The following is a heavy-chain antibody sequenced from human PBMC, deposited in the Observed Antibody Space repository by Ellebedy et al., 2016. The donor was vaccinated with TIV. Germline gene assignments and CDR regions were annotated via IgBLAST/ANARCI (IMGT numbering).Heavy chain of an antibody. CDR1: GGSFSGYY. J-gene: IGHJ4*02. Sequence: MPSETLSLTSAVYGGSFSGYYWSWIRQPPGKGLEWIGEINHSGSTNYNPSLKSRVTISVDTSKNQFSLKLSSVTAAATAVYYCARGNSGYSSSWYAPPPRPDYWGQGTLVTVSS. V-gene: IGHV4-34*01. CDR2: INHSGST. D-gene: IGHD6-13*01. CDR3: ARGNSGYSSSWYAPPPRPDY.